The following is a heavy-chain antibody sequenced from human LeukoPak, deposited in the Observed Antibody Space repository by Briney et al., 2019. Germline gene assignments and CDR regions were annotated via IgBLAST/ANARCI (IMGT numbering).Heavy chain of an antibody. V-gene: IGHV4-59*01. CDR3: ARNKAGTFNWFDP. D-gene: IGHD1/OR15-1a*01. CDR1: GVSLSSYY. J-gene: IGHJ5*02. CDR2: ISYSGST. Sequence: SEPLSLPCTVSGVSLSSYYWSWIRQPPGKALEWIGYISYSGSTNYNPSLKSRVAISVDTSKNQFSLKLSPVTAADTAVYYCARNKAGTFNWFDPWGQGTLVTVSS.